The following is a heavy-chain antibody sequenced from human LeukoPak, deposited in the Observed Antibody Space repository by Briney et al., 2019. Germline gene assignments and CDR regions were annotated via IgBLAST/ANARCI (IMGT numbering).Heavy chain of an antibody. V-gene: IGHV3-21*01. Sequence: GGSLRLSCAASGFAFSTYSMNWVRQAPGKGLEWVSSISSSSTYIYYADSVKGRVTISRDNAKNSLYLQMNSLRAEDTAVYYCARVLSGCETTRCELDYWGQGTLVTVSS. CDR2: ISSSSTYI. CDR3: ARVLSGCETTRCELDY. D-gene: IGHD1-26*01. CDR1: GFAFSTYS. J-gene: IGHJ4*02.